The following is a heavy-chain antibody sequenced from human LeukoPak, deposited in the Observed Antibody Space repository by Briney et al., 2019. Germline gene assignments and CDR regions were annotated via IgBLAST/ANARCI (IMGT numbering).Heavy chain of an antibody. CDR1: GFTFISYA. V-gene: IGHV3-23*01. CDR2: ISGSGGST. Sequence: GGSLRLSRAASGFTFISYAMSCVRQAPGKGLEWLSAISGSGGSTYYADSVKGRFTISRDNSKNTLYLQMNSLRAEDTAVYYCAKVKRAYSGSLRPTGYYFDYWGQGTLVTVSS. CDR3: AKVKRAYSGSLRPTGYYFDY. J-gene: IGHJ4*02. D-gene: IGHD1-26*01.